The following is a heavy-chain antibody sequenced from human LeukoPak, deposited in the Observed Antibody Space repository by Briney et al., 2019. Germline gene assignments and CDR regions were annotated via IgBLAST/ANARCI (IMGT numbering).Heavy chain of an antibody. J-gene: IGHJ5*02. Sequence: SVKVSCKASGGTFSSYAISWVRQAPGQGLEWMGRIIPILGIADYAQKFQGRVTITADKSTGTAYMELSSPRSEDTAVYYCARDGLGYCSGGSCSPGYWFDPWGQGTLVTVSS. CDR3: ARDGLGYCSGGSCSPGYWFDP. CDR2: IIPILGIA. D-gene: IGHD2-15*01. CDR1: GGTFSSYA. V-gene: IGHV1-69*04.